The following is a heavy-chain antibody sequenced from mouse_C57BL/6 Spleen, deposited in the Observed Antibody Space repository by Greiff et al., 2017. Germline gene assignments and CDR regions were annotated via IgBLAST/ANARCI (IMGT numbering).Heavy chain of an antibody. CDR1: GYSFTDYN. D-gene: IGHD1-1*01. V-gene: IGHV1-39*01. Sequence: VQLQQSGPELVKPGASVKISCKASGYSFTDYNMNWVKQSNGKSLEWIGVINPNYGTTSYNQKFKGKATLTVDQSSSTAYMQLNSLTSEDSAVYYCERGDSITTVVPSFAYWGQGTLVTVSA. J-gene: IGHJ3*01. CDR3: ERGDSITTVVPSFAY. CDR2: INPNYGTT.